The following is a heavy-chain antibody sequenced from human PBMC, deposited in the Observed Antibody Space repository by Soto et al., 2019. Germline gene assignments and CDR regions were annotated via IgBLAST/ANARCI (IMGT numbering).Heavy chain of an antibody. Sequence: EVQLLESGGGLVQPGGSLRLSCAASGFTFSSYAMSWVRQAPGKGLEWVSAISGSGGSTYYADSVKGRFTFSRDKSKNTLSLQMNSLRAEDTAVYYCARRTRSWSFDYWGQGTLVTVSS. D-gene: IGHD6-13*01. V-gene: IGHV3-23*01. J-gene: IGHJ4*02. CDR3: ARRTRSWSFDY. CDR2: ISGSGGST. CDR1: GFTFSSYA.